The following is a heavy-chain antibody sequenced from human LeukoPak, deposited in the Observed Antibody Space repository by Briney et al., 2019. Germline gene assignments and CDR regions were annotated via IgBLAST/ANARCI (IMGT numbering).Heavy chain of an antibody. CDR1: GFSFTSYA. D-gene: IGHD3-10*01. CDR2: ISGSGGST. Sequence: GGSLRLSCAASGFSFTSYAMSWVRQAPGKGLEWVSGISGSGGSTYYADSVKGRFTISRDNSKNTLYLQMNSLRAEDTAVYYWAKVDLGLDYWGQGTLVTVSS. V-gene: IGHV3-23*01. J-gene: IGHJ4*02. CDR3: AKVDLGLDY.